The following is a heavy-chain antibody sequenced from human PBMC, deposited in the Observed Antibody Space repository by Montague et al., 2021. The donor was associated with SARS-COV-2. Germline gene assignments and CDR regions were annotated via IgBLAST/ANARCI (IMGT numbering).Heavy chain of an antibody. V-gene: IGHV4-59*08. CDR3: VRHTHYDGLNGPPDF. Sequence: SETLSLTCTVSGVSVTDYYWSWIRQPPGKGLEWVGDVLYNKGTNFNPSLKSRVAISVDTSKNRFSLRLTSVTAADTAFYYCVRHTHYDGLNGPPDFWDQGTLVTVSP. J-gene: IGHJ4*02. CDR2: VLYNKGT. D-gene: IGHD3-9*01. CDR1: GVSVTDYY.